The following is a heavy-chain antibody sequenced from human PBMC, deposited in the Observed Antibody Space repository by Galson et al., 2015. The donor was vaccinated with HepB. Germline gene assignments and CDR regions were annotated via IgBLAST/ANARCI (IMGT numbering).Heavy chain of an antibody. D-gene: IGHD2-15*01. CDR2: ISGKGLKT. J-gene: IGHJ6*03. V-gene: IGHV3-23*01. Sequence: SLRLSCAASGFNLSTYIMTWVRQAPGRGLEWVAEISGKGLKTYYVDSVKGRFTISRDISKNTLYLQMNSLRAEDTAIYYCARVKSCVSRSCGGHSHSYMDAWGRGSMVTVSS. CDR1: GFNLSTYI. CDR3: ARVKSCVSRSCGGHSHSYMDA.